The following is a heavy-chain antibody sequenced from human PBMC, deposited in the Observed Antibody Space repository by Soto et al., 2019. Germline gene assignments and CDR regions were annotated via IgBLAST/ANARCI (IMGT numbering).Heavy chain of an antibody. CDR3: AASHVYYYDCSGYSEAGMDV. D-gene: IGHD3-22*01. Sequence: SVKVSCKASGFTFTSSAVQWVRQARGQRLEWIGWIVVGSGNTNYAQKFQERVTITRDMSTSTAYMELSSLRSEDTAVYYCAASHVYYYDCSGYSEAGMDVWGQGTTVTVSS. V-gene: IGHV1-58*01. CDR2: IVVGSGNT. CDR1: GFTFTSSA. J-gene: IGHJ6*02.